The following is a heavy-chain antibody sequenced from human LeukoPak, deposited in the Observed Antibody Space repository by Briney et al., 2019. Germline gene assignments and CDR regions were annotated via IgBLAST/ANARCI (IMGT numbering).Heavy chain of an antibody. CDR1: GDSVSSKSAS. D-gene: IGHD1-26*01. Sequence: SQTLSLTCAISGDSVSSKSASWNWIRRSPSRGLGWLGRTYSRSKWFNDYAVSVKSRITINPDTSKNQFSLHLSSVTPDDTGVYYCARGTGSLDYWGQGNLVTVSS. J-gene: IGHJ4*02. CDR2: TYSRSKWFN. CDR3: ARGTGSLDY. V-gene: IGHV6-1*01.